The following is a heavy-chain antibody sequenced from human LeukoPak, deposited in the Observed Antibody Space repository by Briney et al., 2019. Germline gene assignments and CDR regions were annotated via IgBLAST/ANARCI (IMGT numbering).Heavy chain of an antibody. J-gene: IGHJ3*01. V-gene: IGHV3-74*01. Sequence: GGSLRLSCAASGFIISSYWMHWVRQAPGEGLLWVSRINGDATTTTYADSVKGRFTISRDYAKNTLYLQMNSLRAEDTAVYYCTRDFIVGADTVALDVWGQGTMVTVSS. CDR1: GFIISSYW. CDR2: INGDATTT. D-gene: IGHD1-26*01. CDR3: TRDFIVGADTVALDV.